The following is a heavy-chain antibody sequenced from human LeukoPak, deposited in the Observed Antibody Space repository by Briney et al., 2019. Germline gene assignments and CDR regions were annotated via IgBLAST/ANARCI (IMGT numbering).Heavy chain of an antibody. J-gene: IGHJ4*02. CDR2: IEPSGAST. Sequence: GASVKVSCKASGYTFTSYYLHWVRQAPGQGLEWMGIIEPSGASTSYAQKFQGRVTVTRDTSTSTVYMELSSLTFEDSAVYYCARVGGGDSTTYYFDSWGQGTLVTVSS. CDR1: GYTFTSYY. CDR3: ARVGGGDSTTYYFDS. V-gene: IGHV1-46*01. D-gene: IGHD2-2*01.